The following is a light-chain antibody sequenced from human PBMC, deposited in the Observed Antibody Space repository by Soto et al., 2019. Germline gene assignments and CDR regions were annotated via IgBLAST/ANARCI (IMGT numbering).Light chain of an antibody. CDR3: QAWDTSAAV. V-gene: IGLV3-1*01. Sequence: SYELTQPPSVSVSTGQTASITCSGDKLGDKYASWYQQKPGRSPVLLIYEDRKRPSGIPERFSGYNSGNTATLTISGTQAMYEADYYCQAWDTSAAVFGGGTKLTVL. J-gene: IGLJ2*01. CDR2: EDR. CDR1: KLGDKY.